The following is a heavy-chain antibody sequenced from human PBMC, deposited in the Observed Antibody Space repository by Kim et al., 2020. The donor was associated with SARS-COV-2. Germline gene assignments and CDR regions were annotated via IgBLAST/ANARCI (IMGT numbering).Heavy chain of an antibody. CDR3: ARGDYYDSSGHPRRIGPLVDY. CDR1: GGSISSYY. CDR2: IYYSGST. D-gene: IGHD3-22*01. Sequence: ETLSLTCTVSGGSISSYYWSWIRQPPGKGLEWIGYIYYSGSTNYNPSLKSRVTISVDTSKNQFSLKLSSVTAADTAVYYCARGDYYDSSGHPRRIGPLVDYWGQGTLVTVSS. J-gene: IGHJ4*02. V-gene: IGHV4-59*13.